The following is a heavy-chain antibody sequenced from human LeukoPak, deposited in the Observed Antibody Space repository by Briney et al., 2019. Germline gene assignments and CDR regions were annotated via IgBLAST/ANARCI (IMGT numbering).Heavy chain of an antibody. CDR3: ARRDGSHFRVDY. J-gene: IGHJ4*02. V-gene: IGHV4-34*01. D-gene: IGHD1-26*01. Sequence: SETLSLTCAVYGGSFSGYYWSWIRQPPGKGLEWIGEMNHSGSTNYNPSLKSRVTISVDTSKNQVSLKVSSVTAADTAVYYCARRDGSHFRVDYWGQGNLVTVSS. CDR1: GGSFSGYY. CDR2: MNHSGST.